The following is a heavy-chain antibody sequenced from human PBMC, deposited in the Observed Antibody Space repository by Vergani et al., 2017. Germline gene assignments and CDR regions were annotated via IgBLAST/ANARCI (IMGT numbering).Heavy chain of an antibody. V-gene: IGHV1-46*01. Sequence: QVQLVQSGAEVKKPGASVKVSCKASGYTFTSYYMHWVRQAPGQGLEWMGIINPSGGSTSYAQKFQGRVTMTRDTSTGTVYMELSSLRSEDTAVYYCARFGAGYCSGGSCYSSYFDYWGQGTLVTVSS. D-gene: IGHD2-15*01. J-gene: IGHJ4*02. CDR1: GYTFTSYY. CDR2: INPSGGST. CDR3: ARFGAGYCSGGSCYSSYFDY.